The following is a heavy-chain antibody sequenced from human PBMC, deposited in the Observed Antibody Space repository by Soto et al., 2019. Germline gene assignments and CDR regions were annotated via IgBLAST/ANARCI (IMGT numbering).Heavy chain of an antibody. D-gene: IGHD5-12*01. V-gene: IGHV1-46*01. CDR2: INPSGGST. CDR1: GYTFTSYY. J-gene: IGHJ5*02. CDR3: ARDFVDIVATIKGKGWFDP. Sequence: QVQLVQSGAEVKKPGASVKVSCKASGYTFTSYYMHWVRQAPGQGLEWMGIINPSGGSTSYAQKCQGRVTMTRDTSTSTVYMELSSLRSEDTAVYYCARDFVDIVATIKGKGWFDPWGQGTLVTVSS.